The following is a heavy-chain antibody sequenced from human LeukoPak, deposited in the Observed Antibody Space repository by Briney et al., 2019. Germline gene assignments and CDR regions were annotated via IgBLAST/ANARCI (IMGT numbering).Heavy chain of an antibody. D-gene: IGHD5-18*01. CDR2: ISNSSSYI. V-gene: IGHV3-21*01. Sequence: GGSLRLSCAASGFTFSSYSMNWVRQAPGKGLEWVSSISNSSSYIYYADSVKGRFTISRDNAKNSLYLQMNSLRAEDTAVYYCARDSMVTQDFDYWGQGTLVIVSS. CDR3: ARDSMVTQDFDY. CDR1: GFTFSSYS. J-gene: IGHJ4*02.